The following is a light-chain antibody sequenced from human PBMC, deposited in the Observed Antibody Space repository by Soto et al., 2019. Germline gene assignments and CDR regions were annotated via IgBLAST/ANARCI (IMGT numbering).Light chain of an antibody. CDR3: QQYDNVPIT. J-gene: IGKJ5*01. CDR1: QDIINY. Sequence: DIQMTQSPSSLSASVGDRVTITCQASQDIINYLKWYQQKPGKAPKLLIYDASNLEAGVPSRFSGSGSGTDSTLTISSLQPEDIATYYCQQYDNVPITFGQGTRLEIK. V-gene: IGKV1-33*01. CDR2: DAS.